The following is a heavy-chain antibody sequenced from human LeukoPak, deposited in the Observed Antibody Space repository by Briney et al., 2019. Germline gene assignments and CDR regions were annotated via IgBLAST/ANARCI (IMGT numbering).Heavy chain of an antibody. Sequence: GGSLRLSCAASGFTFSSYVMSWVRQAPGKGLEWVSAISGSGGSTYYADSVKGRFTISRDNSKNTLYLQMNSLRAEDTAVYYCAPSMVRGVLNGMDVWGQGTTVTVSS. J-gene: IGHJ6*02. CDR2: ISGSGGST. CDR3: APSMVRGVLNGMDV. D-gene: IGHD3-10*01. CDR1: GFTFSSYV. V-gene: IGHV3-23*01.